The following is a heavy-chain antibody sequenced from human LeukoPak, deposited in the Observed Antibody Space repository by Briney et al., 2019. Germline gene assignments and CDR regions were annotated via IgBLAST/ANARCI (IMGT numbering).Heavy chain of an antibody. CDR1: GGSIRSSYYY. D-gene: IGHD3-3*01. CDR3: ARANYDFWSGYGYGMDV. CDR2: IYYSGST. J-gene: IGHJ6*02. Sequence: SETLSLTCTVSGGSIRSSYYYWSWIRQPPGKGLEWIGYIYYSGSTNYNPSLKSRVTISVDTSKNQFSLKLSSVTAADTAVYYCARANYDFWSGYGYGMDVWCQGTTVTVSS. V-gene: IGHV4-61*01.